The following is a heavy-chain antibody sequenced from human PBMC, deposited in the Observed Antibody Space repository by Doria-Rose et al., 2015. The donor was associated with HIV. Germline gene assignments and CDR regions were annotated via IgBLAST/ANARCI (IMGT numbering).Heavy chain of an antibody. CDR3: ATGVTLDY. CDR1: GFNFSSHR. CDR2: ISSTSAYM. D-gene: IGHD3-10*01. Sequence: VQLVQSGGGLVGAGGSLRLSCANSGFNFSSHRLNWVRQAPGMWLELISSISSTSAYMNYADSVRGRFTISRDNARNSLYLQMDSLRAEDTAIYYCATGVTLDYWGQGTLVTVSS. J-gene: IGHJ4*02. V-gene: IGHV3-21*01.